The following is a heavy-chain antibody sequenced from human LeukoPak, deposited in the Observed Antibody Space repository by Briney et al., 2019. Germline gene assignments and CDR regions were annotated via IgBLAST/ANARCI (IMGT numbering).Heavy chain of an antibody. Sequence: PGGSLRLSCAASGFTCSSYDMHWVRQVTGEGLEWVSAIGTAGDTYYAGSVKGRFAISRENAKDSLYLQMNSLRAGDTAVYYCARGYYYGSGSYWGFDYWGQGTLVTVSS. CDR3: ARGYYYGSGSYWGFDY. CDR2: IGTAGDT. V-gene: IGHV3-13*04. D-gene: IGHD3-10*01. CDR1: GFTCSSYD. J-gene: IGHJ4*02.